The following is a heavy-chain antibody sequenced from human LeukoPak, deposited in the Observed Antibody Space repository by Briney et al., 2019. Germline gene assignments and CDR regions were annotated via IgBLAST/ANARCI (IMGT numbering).Heavy chain of an antibody. J-gene: IGHJ4*02. Sequence: SETLSLTCAVYGGSFSGYYWSWIRQPPGKGLEWIGEINHSGSTNYNPSLKSRVTISVDTSKKQFSLKLSSVTAADTAVYYCARAYSSSWIDYWGQGTLVTVSS. CDR3: ARAYSSSWIDY. CDR1: GGSFSGYY. V-gene: IGHV4-34*01. D-gene: IGHD6-13*01. CDR2: INHSGST.